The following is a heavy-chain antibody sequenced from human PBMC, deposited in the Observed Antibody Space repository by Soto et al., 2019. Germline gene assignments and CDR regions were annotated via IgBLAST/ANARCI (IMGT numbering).Heavy chain of an antibody. CDR2: INHSGST. Sequence: SETLSLTCAVYGGSFSGYYWSWLRQPPWKGPEWMGEINHSGSTKYNPSLESRGTISVDPSKPQLAFKLNSVTGAGTAAYRSARTCGLDMWCQGAT. J-gene: IGHJ6*02. CDR1: GGSFSGYY. V-gene: IGHV4-34*01. CDR3: ARTCGLDM.